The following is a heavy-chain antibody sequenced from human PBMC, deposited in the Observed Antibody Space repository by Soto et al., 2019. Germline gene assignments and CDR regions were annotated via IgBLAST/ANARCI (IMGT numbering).Heavy chain of an antibody. CDR2: LIHGGST. Sequence: SETLSLTCAIYGASLGGFHWTWLRQAPGKGLEWIGELIHGGSTNYNPSLKSRVSFSLDTSKNQFSLHLMSVTAADTAVYSCARSPLGYDYVRQTWREVGDSFDVWGRGTMVTVSS. V-gene: IGHV4-34*12. CDR3: ARSPLGYDYVRQTWREVGDSFDV. J-gene: IGHJ3*01. CDR1: GASLGGFH. D-gene: IGHD3-16*01.